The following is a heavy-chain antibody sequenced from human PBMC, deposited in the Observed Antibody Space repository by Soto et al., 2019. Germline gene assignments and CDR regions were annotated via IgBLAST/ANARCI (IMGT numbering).Heavy chain of an antibody. CDR1: GGSISSYY. Sequence: PSETLSLTCTVSGGSISSYYWSWIRQPPGKGLEWIGYIYYSGSTNYNPSLKSRVTISVDTSKNQFSLKLSSVTAADTAVYYCARLRPSRYCSGGSCYSVQTMGPADYWGQGTLVTVSS. J-gene: IGHJ4*02. CDR3: ARLRPSRYCSGGSCYSVQTMGPADY. V-gene: IGHV4-59*08. D-gene: IGHD2-15*01. CDR2: IYYSGST.